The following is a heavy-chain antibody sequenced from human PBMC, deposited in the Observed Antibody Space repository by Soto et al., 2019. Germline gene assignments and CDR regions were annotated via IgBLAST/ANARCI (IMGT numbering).Heavy chain of an antibody. Sequence: QVQLVESGGGVVQPGRSLRLSCAASGFTFSSYGMHWVRQAPGKGLEWVAVIWYDGSNKYYADSVKGRFTISRDNSKNTLYLQMNSLRAEDTALYYCARDQVSRVGDTHLDYWGQGTLVTVSS. J-gene: IGHJ4*02. CDR2: IWYDGSNK. V-gene: IGHV3-33*01. CDR3: ARDQVSRVGDTHLDY. CDR1: GFTFSSYG. D-gene: IGHD1-26*01.